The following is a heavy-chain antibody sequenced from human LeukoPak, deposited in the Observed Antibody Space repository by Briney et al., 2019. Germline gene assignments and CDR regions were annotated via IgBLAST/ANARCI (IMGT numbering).Heavy chain of an antibody. Sequence: GGTLRLSCAASGFTFSSYGMSWVRQAPGKGLEWVSAISGSGGSTYYADSVKGRFTISRDNSKNTLYLQMNSLRAEDTAVYYCARVSRSRDYMDVWGKGTTVTVSS. V-gene: IGHV3-23*01. CDR1: GFTFSSYG. J-gene: IGHJ6*03. CDR3: ARVSRSRDYMDV. D-gene: IGHD6-13*01. CDR2: ISGSGGST.